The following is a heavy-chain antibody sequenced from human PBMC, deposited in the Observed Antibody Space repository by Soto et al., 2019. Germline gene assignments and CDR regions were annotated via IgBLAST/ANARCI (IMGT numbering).Heavy chain of an antibody. CDR3: ARGAVAARLGWFDP. V-gene: IGHV6-1*01. CDR1: GDGVSCNSAS. Sequence: SQTLSLTCAISGDGVSCNSASGDWIRQSPSRGLEWLGRTYYRSKWYNDYAVSVKSRITINPDTSKNQFSLQLNSVTPEDTAVYYCARGAVAARLGWFDPWGQGTLVTVSS. D-gene: IGHD6-6*01. J-gene: IGHJ5*02. CDR2: TYYRSKWYN.